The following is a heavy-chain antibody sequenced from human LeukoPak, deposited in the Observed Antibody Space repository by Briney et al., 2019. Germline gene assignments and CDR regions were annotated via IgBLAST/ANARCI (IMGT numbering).Heavy chain of an antibody. CDR1: RFTFSSYG. CDR2: ISGSGGST. J-gene: IGHJ4*02. V-gene: IGHV3-23*01. Sequence: GGTLRLSCAASRFTFSSYGMSWVRQAPGKGLEWVSAISGSGGSTYYADSVKGRFTISRDNSKNTLYLQMNGLRAEDTAIYYCAKVTYGSGTYGAFDSWGQGTLVTVSS. CDR3: AKVTYGSGTYGAFDS. D-gene: IGHD3-10*01.